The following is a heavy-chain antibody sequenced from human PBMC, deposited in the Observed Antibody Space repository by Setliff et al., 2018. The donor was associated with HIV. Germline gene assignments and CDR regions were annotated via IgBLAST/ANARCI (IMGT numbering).Heavy chain of an antibody. CDR2: IHTEQGFP. CDR1: GYSFINYA. J-gene: IGHJ6*02. CDR3: ARDLPLPGIAVAASMGRDYYYSMDV. V-gene: IGHV7-4-1*02. D-gene: IGHD6-19*01. Sequence: ASVKVSCKASGYSFINYAINWLRQAPGRGLEWMGWIHTEQGFPMYAQGFTGRFVFSLDTSVNTEYLQVSSLETEDTAVYYWARDLPLPGIAVAASMGRDYYYSMDVWGQGTTVTVSS.